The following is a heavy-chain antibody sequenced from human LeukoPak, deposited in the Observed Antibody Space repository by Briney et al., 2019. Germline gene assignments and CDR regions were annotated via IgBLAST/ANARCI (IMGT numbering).Heavy chain of an antibody. J-gene: IGHJ4*02. CDR1: GFTFSSYS. Sequence: GGSLRLSCAASGFTFSSYSMNWVRQAPWKGLEWVSYITFSSSIIYYADSVKGRFTISRDNAKNSLYLQMNSLRAEDTAVYYCARDRLHYGEYEKTFDYWGQGTLVSVSS. D-gene: IGHD4-17*01. CDR3: ARDRLHYGEYEKTFDY. CDR2: ITFSSSII. V-gene: IGHV3-48*01.